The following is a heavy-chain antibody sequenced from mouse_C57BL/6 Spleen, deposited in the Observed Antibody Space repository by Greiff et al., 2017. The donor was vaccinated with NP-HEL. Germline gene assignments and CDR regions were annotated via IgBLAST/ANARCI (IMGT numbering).Heavy chain of an antibody. Sequence: EVKLMESGEGLVKPGGSLKLSCAASGFTFSSYAMSWVRQTPEKRLEWVAYISSGGDYIYYADTVKGRFTISRDNARNTLYLQMSSLKSEDTAMYYCTRDPTHDSLDYWGQGTSVTVSS. CDR1: GFTFSSYA. CDR3: TRDPTHDSLDY. J-gene: IGHJ4*01. D-gene: IGHD3-2*01. V-gene: IGHV5-9-1*02. CDR2: ISSGGDYI.